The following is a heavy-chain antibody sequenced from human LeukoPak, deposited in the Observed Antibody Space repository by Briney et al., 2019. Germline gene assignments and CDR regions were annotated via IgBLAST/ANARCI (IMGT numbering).Heavy chain of an antibody. CDR3: ARDRSVYSSREGAFDI. Sequence: GGSLRLSCAASGFTFSSYSMNWVRQAPGKGLEWVSSISSSSSYIYYADSVKGRFTISRDNAKNSLYLQMNSLRAEDTAVYYCARDRSVYSSREGAFDIWGQGTMVTVSS. J-gene: IGHJ3*02. CDR1: GFTFSSYS. D-gene: IGHD6-13*01. CDR2: ISSSSSYI. V-gene: IGHV3-21*01.